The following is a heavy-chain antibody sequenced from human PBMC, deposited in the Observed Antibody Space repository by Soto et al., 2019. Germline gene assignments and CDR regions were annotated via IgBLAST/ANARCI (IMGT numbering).Heavy chain of an antibody. D-gene: IGHD2-2*02. CDR1: GYTFTSYG. CDR2: ISAYNGNT. Sequence: GASVKVSCKASGYTFTSYGISWVRQAPGQGLEWMGWISAYNGNTNYAQKLRGRVTMTTDTSTSTAYMELRSLRSDDTAVYYCARDRDIVVVPAAISNYYYGMDVWGQGTTVTVSS. J-gene: IGHJ6*02. CDR3: ARDRDIVVVPAAISNYYYGMDV. V-gene: IGHV1-18*04.